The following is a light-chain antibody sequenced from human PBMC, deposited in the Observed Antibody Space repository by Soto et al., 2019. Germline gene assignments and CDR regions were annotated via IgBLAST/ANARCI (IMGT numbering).Light chain of an antibody. CDR3: QQYGSSGYT. V-gene: IGKV3-20*01. CDR2: GAS. CDR1: QSVSSNY. Sequence: EIVLTQSPGTLSLSPGERATLSCRASQSVSSNYLVWYQQKPGQAPRLLIYGASSRATGIPDRFSGSGSGTDFTLTSSGLEPEDFAVYYCQQYGSSGYTCGQGTKLEIK. J-gene: IGKJ2*01.